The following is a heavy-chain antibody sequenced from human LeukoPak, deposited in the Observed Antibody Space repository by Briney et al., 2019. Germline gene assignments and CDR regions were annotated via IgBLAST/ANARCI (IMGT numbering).Heavy chain of an antibody. J-gene: IGHJ2*01. CDR2: IYYSGST. CDR3: ARDFHYYDSSGYYMGYWYFDL. CDR1: GGSISSYY. V-gene: IGHV4-59*01. Sequence: PSETLSLTCTVSGGSISSYYWSWIRQPPGKGLEWIGYIYYSGSTNYNPSLKSRVTISVDTSKNQFSLKLSSVTAADTAVYYCARDFHYYDSSGYYMGYWYFDLWGRGTLVTVSS. D-gene: IGHD3-22*01.